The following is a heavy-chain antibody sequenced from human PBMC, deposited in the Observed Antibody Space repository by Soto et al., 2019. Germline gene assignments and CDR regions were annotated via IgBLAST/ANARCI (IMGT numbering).Heavy chain of an antibody. CDR1: GYTFTSYA. D-gene: IGHD5-12*01. CDR3: ARGSGYDVSWFDP. J-gene: IGHJ5*02. CDR2: INAGNGNT. V-gene: IGHV1-3*01. Sequence: ASVKVSCKASGYTFTSYAMHWVRQAPGQRLEWMGWINAGNGNTKYSQKFQGRVTITRDTSASTAYMELSSLRSEDTAVYYCARGSGYDVSWFDPWGQGTLVTVSS.